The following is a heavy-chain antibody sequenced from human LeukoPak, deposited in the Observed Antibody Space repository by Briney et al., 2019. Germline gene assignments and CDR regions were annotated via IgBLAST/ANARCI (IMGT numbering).Heavy chain of an antibody. CDR2: IYSGGTT. Sequence: GGSLRLSCAVSGFTVSGNYMSWVRQAPGKGLEWVSLIYSGGTTYYADSVKGRFTISRDNSKNTLYLQMNSLRAEDTAVYYCAASSGYYYTAFRYWGQGTLVTVSS. V-gene: IGHV3-53*01. CDR3: AASSGYYYTAFRY. D-gene: IGHD3-22*01. CDR1: GFTVSGNY. J-gene: IGHJ4*02.